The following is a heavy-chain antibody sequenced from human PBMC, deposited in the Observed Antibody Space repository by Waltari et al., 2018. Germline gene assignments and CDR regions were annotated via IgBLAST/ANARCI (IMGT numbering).Heavy chain of an antibody. Sequence: QVQLQESGPGLVKPSQTLSLTCTVSGGSISSGRYYWSWIRQPAGKGLEWIGRSYTSGSTNYNPSLKSRVTISVDTSKNQFSLKLSSVTAADTAVYYCARVPYYGSGSYFYYGMDVWGQGTTVTVSS. J-gene: IGHJ6*02. V-gene: IGHV4-61*02. CDR2: SYTSGST. D-gene: IGHD3-10*01. CDR3: ARVPYYGSGSYFYYGMDV. CDR1: GGSISSGRYY.